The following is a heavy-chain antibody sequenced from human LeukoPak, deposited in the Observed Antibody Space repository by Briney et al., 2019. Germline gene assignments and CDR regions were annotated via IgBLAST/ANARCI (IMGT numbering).Heavy chain of an antibody. CDR1: GYTFTGYY. CDR3: ARGIVGATKVFDY. V-gene: IGHV1-2*02. CDR2: INPNSGGT. Sequence: ASVKVSCKASGYTFTGYYMHWVRQAPGQGLEWMGWINPNSGGTNYAQKFQGRVTMTRDTSISTAYMELSRLRSDDTAVYYCARGIVGATKVFDYWGQGTLVTVSS. J-gene: IGHJ4*02. D-gene: IGHD1-26*01.